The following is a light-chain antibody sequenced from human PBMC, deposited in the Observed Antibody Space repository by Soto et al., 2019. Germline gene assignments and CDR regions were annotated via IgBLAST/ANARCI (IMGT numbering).Light chain of an antibody. CDR2: GVT. CDR1: SSDVGGFNY. Sequence: QSVLTQPASVSGSPGQSLTISCTGTSSDVGGFNYVSWYQQHPGKAPKLMISGVTNRPSGVSNRFSDSKSGNTASLTISGLQAGDEADYYCSSYTSGSTLLVFGTGTKVTVL. V-gene: IGLV2-14*01. J-gene: IGLJ1*01. CDR3: SSYTSGSTLLV.